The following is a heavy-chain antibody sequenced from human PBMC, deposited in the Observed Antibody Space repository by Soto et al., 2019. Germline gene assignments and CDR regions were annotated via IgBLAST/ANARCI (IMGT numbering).Heavy chain of an antibody. CDR3: ARSALEWLLYEQYYYGMDV. J-gene: IGHJ6*02. V-gene: IGHV4-34*01. D-gene: IGHD3-3*01. CDR1: GGSFSGYY. CDR2: INHSGST. Sequence: PSETLSLTCAVYGGSFSGYYWSWIRQPPGKGLEWIGEINHSGSTNYNPSLKSRVTISVDTSKNQFSLKLSSVTAADTAVYYCARSALEWLLYEQYYYGMDVWGQGTTVTVSS.